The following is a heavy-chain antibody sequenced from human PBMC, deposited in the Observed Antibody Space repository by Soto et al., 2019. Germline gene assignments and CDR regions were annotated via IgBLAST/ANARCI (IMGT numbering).Heavy chain of an antibody. Sequence: QVQLVQSGAEVKKPGSSVKVSCKASGGTFSSYAISWVRQAPGQGLEGMGGIISIFGTANYAQKFQGRVTITADESTSTAYMELSSLRSEDTAVYYCARESRYCSGCSFYFLPGIDYLGQGTLFTVSS. V-gene: IGHV1-69*12. D-gene: IGHD2-15*01. CDR2: IISIFGTA. J-gene: IGHJ4*02. CDR1: GGTFSSYA. CDR3: ARESRYCSGCSFYFLPGIDY.